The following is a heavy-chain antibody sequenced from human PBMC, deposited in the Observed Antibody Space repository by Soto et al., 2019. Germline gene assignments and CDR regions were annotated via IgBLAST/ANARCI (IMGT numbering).Heavy chain of an antibody. V-gene: IGHV4-34*01. D-gene: IGHD6-13*01. J-gene: IGHJ5*02. CDR2: INHSGST. Sequence: SETLSLTCAVYGGSVSGYYWSWIRQPPGKWLEWIGEINHSGSTNYNPSLKSRVAISVDTSKNQFSLKLSSVTAADTAVYYCARGEGSSSWFLTPRYNWFDPWGQGTLVTVSS. CDR1: GGSVSGYY. CDR3: ARGEGSSSWFLTPRYNWFDP.